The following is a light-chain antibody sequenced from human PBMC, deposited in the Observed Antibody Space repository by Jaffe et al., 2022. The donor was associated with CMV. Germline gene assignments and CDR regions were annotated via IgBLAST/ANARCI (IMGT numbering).Light chain of an antibody. J-gene: IGKJ1*01. CDR1: QDITTS. Sequence: DIQMTQSPSSLSASVGDRVTITCRASQDITTSLAWYQQKPGKAPRLLLYGASRLESGVPSRFSGSGSGTHYTLTITSLQPEDFAAYHCQQYSSFPPTFGQGTKVEIK. CDR3: QQYSSFPPT. CDR2: GAS. V-gene: IGKV1-NL1*01.